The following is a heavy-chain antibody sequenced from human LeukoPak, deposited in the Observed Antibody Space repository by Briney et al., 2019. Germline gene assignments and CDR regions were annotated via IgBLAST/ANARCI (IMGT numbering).Heavy chain of an antibody. D-gene: IGHD1-26*01. CDR3: ARGGVGATYFDY. CDR1: GFTFSSYG. V-gene: IGHV3-30*02. J-gene: IGHJ4*02. Sequence: PGGSLRLSCAASGFTFSSYGMHWVRQAPGKGLEWVAFIRYDGSNKYYADSVKGRFTISRDNAKNSLYLQMNSLRAEDTALYYCARGGVGATYFDYWGQGTLVTVSS. CDR2: IRYDGSNK.